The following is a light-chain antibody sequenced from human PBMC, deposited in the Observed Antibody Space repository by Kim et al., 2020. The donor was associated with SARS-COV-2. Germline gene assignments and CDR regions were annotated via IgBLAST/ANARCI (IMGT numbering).Light chain of an antibody. J-gene: IGKJ2*01. CDR1: QSISRN. CDR2: GAS. CDR3: QQSSSAPYT. V-gene: IGKV1-39*01. Sequence: DIQMTQSPYSLSASVGDRVTITCRASQSISRNLNWYQQKPGKAPNLLIFGASSLQTRVPSRFSGSGSGTDFTLTISSLQPEDYYCQQSSSAPYTFGPGTKLEI.